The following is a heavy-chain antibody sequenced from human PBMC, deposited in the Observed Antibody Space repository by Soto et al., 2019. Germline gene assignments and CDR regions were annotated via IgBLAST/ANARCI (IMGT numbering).Heavy chain of an antibody. D-gene: IGHD2-21*02. CDR3: AREVVTETTLGYFDY. CDR2: ITPFFDTP. V-gene: IGHV1-69*06. CDR1: GGTFSNDP. J-gene: IGHJ4*02. Sequence: QVHLLRPGAEVKKPGSSVKVSCKASGGTFSNDPVTWLRRAPGQGLEWMGGITPFFDTPSYAQRFQGRITISADTSTTTVYMELRGLRFEDTAIYYCAREVVTETTLGYFDYWGQGPLVTVSS.